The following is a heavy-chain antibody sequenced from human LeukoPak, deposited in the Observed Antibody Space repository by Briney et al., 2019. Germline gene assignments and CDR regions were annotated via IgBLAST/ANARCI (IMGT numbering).Heavy chain of an antibody. CDR3: VKDSKWCTLCTYYYYVDV. J-gene: IGHJ6*03. Sequence: PGGSLKFSVQAPGFIFSSYAMTGFRQAPGKGLDWVPVFVGNGGSTYHADSVKGRFTISRDNSKNTLYLQMNSLRAEDTAVYYCVKDSKWCTLCTYYYYVDVWGKGTTVTVSS. CDR2: FVGNGGST. D-gene: IGHD2-8*02. V-gene: IGHV3-23*01. CDR1: GFIFSSYA.